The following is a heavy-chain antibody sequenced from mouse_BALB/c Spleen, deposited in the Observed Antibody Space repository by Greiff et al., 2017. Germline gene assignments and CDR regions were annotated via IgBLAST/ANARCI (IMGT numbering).Heavy chain of an antibody. CDR3: ARSPLLRDFDY. D-gene: IGHD1-1*01. CDR2: ISYSGST. J-gene: IGHJ2*01. V-gene: IGHV3-2*02. Sequence: EVKLVESGPGLVKPSQSLSLTCTVTGYSITSDYAWNWIRQFPGNKLEWMGYISYSGSTSYNPSLKSRISITRDTSKNQFFLQLNSVTTEDTATYYCARSPLLRDFDYWGQGTTLTVSS. CDR1: GYSITSDYA.